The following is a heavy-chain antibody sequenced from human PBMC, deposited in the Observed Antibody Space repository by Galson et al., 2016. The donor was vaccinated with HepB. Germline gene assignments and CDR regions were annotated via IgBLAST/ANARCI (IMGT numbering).Heavy chain of an antibody. V-gene: IGHV4-31*03. J-gene: IGHJ4*02. CDR1: GGSISSGGYY. D-gene: IGHD4-17*01. CDR3: ARRGPDFGDFQ. CDR2: IYYSGMT. Sequence: TLSLTCTVSGGSISSGGYYWTWVRQRPGKGLEWIGYIYYSGMTYYNPSLESRIVIFAETYKNQFSLKLSSVTAADTAFYYCARRGPDFGDFQWGQGTLITVSS.